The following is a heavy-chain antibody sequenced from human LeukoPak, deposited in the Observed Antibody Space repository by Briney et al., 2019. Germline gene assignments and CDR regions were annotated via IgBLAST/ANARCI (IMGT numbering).Heavy chain of an antibody. Sequence: PGGSLRLSCAASGFNFSDYYMSWIRQAPGKGLEWVSYISSSSSYTNYADSVKGRFTISRDNAKKSLYLQMNSLTAEDTAVYYCARDWCPRSPRKWFDPWGQATLVTVSS. V-gene: IGHV3-11*05. CDR3: ARDWCPRSPRKWFDP. D-gene: IGHD4/OR15-4a*01. CDR2: ISSSSSYT. J-gene: IGHJ5*02. CDR1: GFNFSDYY.